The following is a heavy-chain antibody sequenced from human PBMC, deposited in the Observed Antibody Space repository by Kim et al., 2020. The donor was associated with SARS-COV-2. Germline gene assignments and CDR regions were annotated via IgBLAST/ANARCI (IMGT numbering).Heavy chain of an antibody. D-gene: IGHD6-13*01. Sequence: SETLSLTCAVYGGSFSGYYWSWIRQPPGKGLEWIGAINHSGSINYNPSLKSRVTISVDTSKNQFSLRLSSVTAADTAVYYCARGKYRSSWYVLKGLFDPWGQATLVTVSP. J-gene: IGHJ5*02. CDR3: ARGKYRSSWYVLKGLFDP. CDR1: GGSFSGYY. CDR2: INHSGSI. V-gene: IGHV4-34*01.